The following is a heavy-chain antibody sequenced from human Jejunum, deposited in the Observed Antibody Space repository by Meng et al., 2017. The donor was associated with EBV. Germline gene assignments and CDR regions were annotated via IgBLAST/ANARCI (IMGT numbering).Heavy chain of an antibody. V-gene: IGHV4-34*01. D-gene: IGHD3-3*01. CDR2: INQVGST. CDR3: ARSGAIIGVQGAPDY. Sequence: CLSSPSEPPPPTCAASVWSVGGYCLTWIRPAPGKRQEWIEEINQVGSTNYHPSLKSRVTISVDTSNIQFSLKVTSVTAADTAVYYCARSGAIIGVQGAPDYWGQGTLVTVSS. CDR1: VWSVGGYC. J-gene: IGHJ4*02.